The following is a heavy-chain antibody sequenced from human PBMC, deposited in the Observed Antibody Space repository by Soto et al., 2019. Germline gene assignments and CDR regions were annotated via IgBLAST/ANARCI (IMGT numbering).Heavy chain of an antibody. CDR2: IGTAGDT. V-gene: IGHV3-13*01. CDR1: GFTFSSYD. J-gene: IGHJ6*02. Sequence: GGSLRLSCAASGFTFSSYDMHWVRQATGKGLEWVSAIGTAGDTYYPGSVKGRFTISRENAKNSLYLQMNSLRAGDTAVYYCARAGGNWNYYYYGIDVWGQGTTVTVSS. D-gene: IGHD1-1*01. CDR3: ARAGGNWNYYYYGIDV.